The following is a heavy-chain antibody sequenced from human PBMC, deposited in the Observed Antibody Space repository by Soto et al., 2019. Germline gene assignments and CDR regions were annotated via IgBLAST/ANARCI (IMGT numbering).Heavy chain of an antibody. CDR2: ISSSSSYI. CDR3: AREDIVLMGDGGDY. J-gene: IGHJ4*02. Sequence: EVQLVESGGGLVKPGGSLRLSCAASGFTFSSYSMNWVRQAPGKGLEWVSSISSSSSYIYYADSVKGRFTISRDNAKNSLYLQMNRLRAEDTAVYYCAREDIVLMGDGGDYWGQGTLVTVSS. V-gene: IGHV3-21*01. CDR1: GFTFSSYS. D-gene: IGHD2-8*01.